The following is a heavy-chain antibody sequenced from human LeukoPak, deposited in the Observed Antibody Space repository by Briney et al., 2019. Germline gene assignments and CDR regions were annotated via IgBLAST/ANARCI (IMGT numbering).Heavy chain of an antibody. V-gene: IGHV3-23*01. Sequence: GGSLRLSCAASGFTLSSYAMSWVRQAPGKGLEWVSAISGSGGSTYYADSVKGRFTISRDNSKNTLYLQMNSLRAEDTAVYYCAKVDVVVPSEDAFDIWGQGTMVTVSS. J-gene: IGHJ3*02. CDR2: ISGSGGST. D-gene: IGHD2-2*01. CDR1: GFTLSSYA. CDR3: AKVDVVVPSEDAFDI.